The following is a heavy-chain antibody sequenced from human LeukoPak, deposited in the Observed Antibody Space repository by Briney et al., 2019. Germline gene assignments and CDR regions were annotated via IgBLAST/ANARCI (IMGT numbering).Heavy chain of an antibody. Sequence: SETLSLTCTVSGGSISSYYWSWIRQPPGKGLEWIGYIYYSGSTNYNPSLKSRVTISVDTSENQFSLKLSSVTAADTAVYYCAKYVSTGWFDPWGQGTLVTVSS. V-gene: IGHV4-59*08. CDR2: IYYSGST. J-gene: IGHJ5*02. CDR3: AKYVSTGWFDP. CDR1: GGSISSYY. D-gene: IGHD5/OR15-5a*01.